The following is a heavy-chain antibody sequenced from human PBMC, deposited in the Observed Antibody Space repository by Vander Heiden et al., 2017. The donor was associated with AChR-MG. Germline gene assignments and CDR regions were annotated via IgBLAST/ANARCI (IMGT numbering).Heavy chain of an antibody. J-gene: IGHJ5*02. D-gene: IGHD6-13*01. CDR1: GGPTRSYY. Sequence: QVQLQESGPGLVKPSETLSLTCTVPGGPTRSYYWSWIRQPPGKGLEWIGYIYYSGSTNYNPSLKSRVTISVDMSTNQVSLKLSSVTAADTAVYYCARGPAAAANWFDPWGPGTLVSVSS. CDR3: ARGPAAAANWFDP. V-gene: IGHV4-59*01. CDR2: IYYSGST.